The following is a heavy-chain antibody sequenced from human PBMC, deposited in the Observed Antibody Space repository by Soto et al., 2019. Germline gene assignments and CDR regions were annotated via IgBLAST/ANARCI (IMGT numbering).Heavy chain of an antibody. CDR3: ARGPGGFGDFSLDY. CDR1: GGSINSYY. Sequence: QVQLQESGPGLVKPSETLSLTCTVSGGSINSYYWSWIRQPAGKGLEWIGRIYSGGSTNYNPSLKSRVTMSVDTSKSQFSLKVTSVAAADTAVYYCARGPGGFGDFSLDYWGQGTLVTVAP. D-gene: IGHD3-10*01. J-gene: IGHJ4*02. V-gene: IGHV4-4*07. CDR2: IYSGGST.